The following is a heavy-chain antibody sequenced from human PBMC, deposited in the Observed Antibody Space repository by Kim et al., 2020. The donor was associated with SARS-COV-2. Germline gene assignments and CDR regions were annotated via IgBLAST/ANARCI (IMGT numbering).Heavy chain of an antibody. D-gene: IGHD2-2*01. CDR1: GYTLTELS. Sequence: VKVSCKVSGYTLTELSMHWVRQAPGKGLEWMGGFDPEDGETIYAQKFQGRVTMTEDTSTDTAYMELSSLRSEDTAVYYCATGTPLKDIVVVPAAMLYYYGMDVWGQGTTVTVSS. CDR2: FDPEDGET. V-gene: IGHV1-24*01. CDR3: ATGTPLKDIVVVPAAMLYYYGMDV. J-gene: IGHJ6*02.